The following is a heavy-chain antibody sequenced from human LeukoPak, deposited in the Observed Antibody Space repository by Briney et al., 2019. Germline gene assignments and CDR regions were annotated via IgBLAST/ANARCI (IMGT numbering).Heavy chain of an antibody. J-gene: IGHJ4*02. D-gene: IGHD4-17*01. CDR2: INPNSGGT. V-gene: IGHV1-2*06. Sequence: GASVKVSCKASGYTFTGYYMHRVRQAPGQGLEWMGRINPNSGGTNYAQKFQGRVTMTRDTSISTAYMELSRLRSDDTAVYYCARDHWEGDYKFRQEEYYFDYWGQGTLVTVSS. CDR3: ARDHWEGDYKFRQEEYYFDY. CDR1: GYTFTGYY.